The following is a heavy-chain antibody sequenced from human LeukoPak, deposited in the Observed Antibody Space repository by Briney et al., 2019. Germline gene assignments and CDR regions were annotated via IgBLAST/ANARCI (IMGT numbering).Heavy chain of an antibody. CDR2: ISWNSGSI. V-gene: IGHV3-9*01. Sequence: PGGSLRLSCAASGFTFDDYAMHWVRQAPGKGLEWVSGISWNSGSIGYADSVKGRFTISRDNAKNSLYLQMNGLRAEDTALYYCAKSPLLEWPRGGDAFDIWGQGTMVTVSS. CDR3: AKSPLLEWPRGGDAFDI. CDR1: GFTFDDYA. D-gene: IGHD3-3*01. J-gene: IGHJ3*02.